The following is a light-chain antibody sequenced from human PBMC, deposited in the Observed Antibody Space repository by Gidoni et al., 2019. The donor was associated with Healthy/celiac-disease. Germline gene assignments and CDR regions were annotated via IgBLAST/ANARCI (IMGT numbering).Light chain of an antibody. CDR1: SSNIGSNY. CDR2: RNN. V-gene: IGLV1-47*02. CDR3: AAWDDSLSGVV. Sequence: QSVLNQPPSASGSHGQRVTISCSGSSSNIGSNYVYWYQQLPGTAPKLLIYRNNQRPSGVPDRFSGSKSGTSASLAISWPRSEYEADYYCAAWDDSLSGVVFGGGTKLTVL. J-gene: IGLJ2*01.